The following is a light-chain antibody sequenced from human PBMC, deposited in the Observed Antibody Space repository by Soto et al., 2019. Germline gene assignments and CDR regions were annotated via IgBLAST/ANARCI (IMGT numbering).Light chain of an antibody. CDR1: SSNIGSNY. J-gene: IGLJ2*01. V-gene: IGLV1-47*01. Sequence: QSVLTQPPSASGTPGQRVTISCSGSSSNIGSNYVYWYQQLPGTAPKLLIYRYNQRPSGVPDRFSGSKSGTSASLAISGLRSEDEADYYCAAWDDSLSGPLFGGGTKLTVL. CDR3: AAWDDSLSGPL. CDR2: RYN.